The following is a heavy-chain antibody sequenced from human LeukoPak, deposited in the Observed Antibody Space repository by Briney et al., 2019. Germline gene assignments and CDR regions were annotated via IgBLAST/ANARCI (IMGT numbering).Heavy chain of an antibody. CDR2: FDPEDGET. CDR3: ATINDEYQLLFDY. D-gene: IGHD2-2*01. Sequence: GASVKVSCKVSGYTLTELSMHWVRQAPGKGLEWMGGFDPEDGETIYAQKFQGRVTMTEDTSTDTAYMELNSLRSEDTAVYYCATINDEYQLLFDYWAQGTLVTVSS. J-gene: IGHJ4*02. CDR1: GYTLTELS. V-gene: IGHV1-24*01.